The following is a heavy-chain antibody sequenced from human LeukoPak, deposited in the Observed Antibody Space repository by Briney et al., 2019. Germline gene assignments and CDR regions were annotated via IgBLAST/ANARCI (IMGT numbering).Heavy chain of an antibody. CDR1: AFIFSSYA. D-gene: IGHD3-10*02. CDR2: ISYDARKK. Sequence: GGSLRLSCAASAFIFSSYAMHWVRQAPGKGLEWVAVISYDARKKYYADSVKGRFTISRDNSKKTLYLQMNSLRAEDTAVYYCAELGITMIGGVWGKGTTVTISS. V-gene: IGHV3-30*04. J-gene: IGHJ6*04. CDR3: AELGITMIGGV.